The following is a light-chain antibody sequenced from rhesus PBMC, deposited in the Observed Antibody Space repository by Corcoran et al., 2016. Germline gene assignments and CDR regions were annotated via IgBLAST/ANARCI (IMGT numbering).Light chain of an antibody. Sequence: DIQMTQSPSSLSASVGDRVTITCRASQALANYFAWYQPKPGEAPKRLINAATGLQRGIPSRFSGSGSGTDFTLTISSLQSEDFATYYCQHYYNSPRTFGQGTKVEIK. J-gene: IGKJ1*01. CDR3: QHYYNSPRT. V-gene: IGKV1-25*02. CDR2: AAT. CDR1: QALANY.